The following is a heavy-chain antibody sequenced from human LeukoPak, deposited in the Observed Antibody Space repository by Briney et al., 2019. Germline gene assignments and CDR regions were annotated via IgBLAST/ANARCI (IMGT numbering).Heavy chain of an antibody. CDR2: IIPIFGTA. J-gene: IGHJ6*02. Sequence: SVKVSCKASGGTFSSYAISWARQAPGQGLEWMGGIIPIFGTANYAQKFQGRVTITADESTSTAYMELSSLRSEDTAVYYCARCSSTSCYSYYYYGMDVWGQGTTVTVSS. D-gene: IGHD2-2*01. CDR3: ARCSSTSCYSYYYYGMDV. CDR1: GGTFSSYA. V-gene: IGHV1-69*13.